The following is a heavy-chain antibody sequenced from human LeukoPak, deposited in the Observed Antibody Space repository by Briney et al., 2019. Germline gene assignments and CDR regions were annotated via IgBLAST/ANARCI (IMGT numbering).Heavy chain of an antibody. CDR2: ISTSGSPK. V-gene: IGHV3-48*03. D-gene: IGHD1-26*01. J-gene: IGHJ4*02. Sequence: GGSLRLSCAASGFTFNTYDMNWVRQAPGKGPEWIAYISTSGSPKYYADSVKGRFTISRDNAKNSLYLQMNSLRAEDTAVYYCARDGVGAPDYWGQGTLVTVSS. CDR3: ARDGVGAPDY. CDR1: GFTFNTYD.